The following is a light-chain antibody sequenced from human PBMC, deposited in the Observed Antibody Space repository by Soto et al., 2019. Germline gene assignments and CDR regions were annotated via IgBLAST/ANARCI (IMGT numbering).Light chain of an antibody. V-gene: IGKV3-20*01. CDR2: GAS. J-gene: IGKJ5*01. CDR3: QQYGSSPPIT. Sequence: EIVLTQSPGTLSLSPGERATLSCRASQSVSSSYLAWDQQKPGQAPRLLIYGASSRATGIPDRFSGSGSGTDLTRTISRLEPEDFSVYYCQQYGSSPPITSGQATRLEMK. CDR1: QSVSSSY.